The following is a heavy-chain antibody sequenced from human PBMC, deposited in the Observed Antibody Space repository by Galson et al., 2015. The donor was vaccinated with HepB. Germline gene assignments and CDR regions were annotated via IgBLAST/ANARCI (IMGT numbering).Heavy chain of an antibody. V-gene: IGHV6-1*01. CDR1: GDSVSSNSAT. D-gene: IGHD3-10*01. J-gene: IGHJ4*02. Sequence: CAISGDSVSSNSATWNWLRQSPSRGLEWLGRTYYRSKWYNDYAVSMKGRITINPDTFKKQFSLQLNSVTPEDTAVYYCARDLELDPGSGNYYNFDYWGQGTPVTVSS. CDR3: ARDLELDPGSGNYYNFDY. CDR2: TYYRSKWYN.